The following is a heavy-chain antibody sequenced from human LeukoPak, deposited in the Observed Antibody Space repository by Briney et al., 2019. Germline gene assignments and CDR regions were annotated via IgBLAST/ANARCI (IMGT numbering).Heavy chain of an antibody. CDR2: ISGSGGST. V-gene: IGHV3-23*01. CDR1: GFTFSSYA. D-gene: IGHD3-22*01. Sequence: GGSLRLSCAASGFTFSSYAMSWVRQAPGKGLEWVSAISGSGGSTYYADSVKGRFTISRDNSKNTLYLQMNSLRAEDTAVYYCANVARITMIVVVTINYFDYWGQGTLVTVSS. J-gene: IGHJ4*02. CDR3: ANVARITMIVVVTINYFDY.